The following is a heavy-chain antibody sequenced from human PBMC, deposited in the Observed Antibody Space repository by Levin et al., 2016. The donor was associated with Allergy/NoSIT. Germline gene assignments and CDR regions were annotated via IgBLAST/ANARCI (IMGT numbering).Heavy chain of an antibody. V-gene: IGHV3-48*01. Sequence: GESLKISCAASGFTFSDHSMNWVRQGPGKGLEWVAYVGYGGGIMYYADSVKGRFTISRDNAKNSVYLQMSSLRAEDTGVYYCTRDCPQDYYDSTAYGMDVWGQGTTVAVSS. CDR1: GFTFSDHS. CDR3: TRDCPQDYYDSTAYGMDV. CDR2: VGYGGGIM. J-gene: IGHJ6*02. D-gene: IGHD3-22*01.